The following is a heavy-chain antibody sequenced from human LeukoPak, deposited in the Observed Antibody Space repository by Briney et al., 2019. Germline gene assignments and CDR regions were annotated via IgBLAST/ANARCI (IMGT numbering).Heavy chain of an antibody. V-gene: IGHV1-2*04. CDR2: INPNSGGT. D-gene: IGHD2-15*01. CDR1: GYTFTGFY. CDR3: ARDKRITVAATLYYYYGMDV. Sequence: ASVKVSCKASGYTFTGFYIHWVRQAPGQGLEWMGWINPNSGGTNYAQKFQGWVTMTRDTSISTAYMELSRLRSDDTAVYYCARDKRITVAATLYYYYGMDVWGQGTTVTVSS. J-gene: IGHJ6*02.